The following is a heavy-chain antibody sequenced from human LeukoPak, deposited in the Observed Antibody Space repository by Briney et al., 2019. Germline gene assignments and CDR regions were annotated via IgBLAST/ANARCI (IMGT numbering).Heavy chain of an antibody. V-gene: IGHV3-30*02. D-gene: IGHD6-13*01. J-gene: IGHJ4*02. CDR3: AATGYSNHWPIDY. CDR1: GFIFSSYG. CDR2: IRYDGSNK. Sequence: PGGSLRLSCAASGFIFSSYGMHWVRQAPGKGLEWVTFIRYDGSNKYYADSVKGRFTISRDNSKNTLYLQMNSLRAEDTAVYYCAATGYSNHWPIDYWGQGTLVTVSS.